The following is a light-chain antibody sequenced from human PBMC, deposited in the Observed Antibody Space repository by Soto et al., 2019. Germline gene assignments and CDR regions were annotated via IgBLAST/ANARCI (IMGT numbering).Light chain of an antibody. Sequence: EILITQSPATLSVSPGEGVTLSCRASQSVSSNLAWYQQRPRQAPRLLIYGASTRANGIPARFSGSGSGTEFTLTISSLQSEDFAAYYCQQYNNWPPITFGQGTRLEIK. CDR1: QSVSSN. CDR3: QQYNNWPPIT. V-gene: IGKV3-15*01. J-gene: IGKJ5*01. CDR2: GAS.